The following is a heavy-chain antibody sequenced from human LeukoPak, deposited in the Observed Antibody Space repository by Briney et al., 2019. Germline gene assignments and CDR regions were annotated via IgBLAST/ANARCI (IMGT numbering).Heavy chain of an antibody. V-gene: IGHV1-2*02. CDR3: ARANFLYCSSSTCLFDY. CDR2: INPNDGDT. J-gene: IGHJ4*02. Sequence: ASVKVSCKATGYTFTDYYMHWVRQAPGQGFEWMGWINPNDGDTNYAQKFQGRVTMTRDTSISTAHMEVSRLRSDDTAVYYCARANFLYCSSSTCLFDYWGQGTLVTVSS. CDR1: GYTFTDYY. D-gene: IGHD2-2*01.